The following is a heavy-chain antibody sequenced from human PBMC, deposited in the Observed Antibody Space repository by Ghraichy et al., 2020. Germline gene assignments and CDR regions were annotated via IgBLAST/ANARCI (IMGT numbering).Heavy chain of an antibody. V-gene: IGHV1-8*01. J-gene: IGHJ2*01. D-gene: IGHD7-27*01. CDR1: RHTFTRFD. Sequence: ASVKVSCRASRHTFTRFDNNWLRQAPGHGLEWMGWMNPHSGNTGYAQKFQGRVTMTWNTYITTVYMDLSSLRSEDTAVYYCASTGEVWYFVLWGRGILVTVSS. CDR3: ASTGEVWYFVL. CDR2: MNPHSGNT.